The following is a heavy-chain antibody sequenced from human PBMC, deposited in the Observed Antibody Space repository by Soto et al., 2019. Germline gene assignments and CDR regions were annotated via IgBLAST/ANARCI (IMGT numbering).Heavy chain of an antibody. CDR3: ARRYGGNLDY. CDR1: GGSISSYY. V-gene: IGHV4-59*08. CDR2: IYYSGST. D-gene: IGHD1-26*01. Sequence: PSETLSLTCTVSGGSISSYYWSWIRQPPGKGLEWIGYIYYSGSTNYNPSLKSRVTISVDTSKNHFSLKLSYVTAADTAVYYCARRYGGNLDYWGQGTLVTVS. J-gene: IGHJ4*02.